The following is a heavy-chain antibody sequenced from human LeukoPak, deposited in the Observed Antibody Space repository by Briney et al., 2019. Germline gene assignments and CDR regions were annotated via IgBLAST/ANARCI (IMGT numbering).Heavy chain of an antibody. D-gene: IGHD3-16*01. CDR3: ATSSVWGGAFNI. Sequence: GGSLRLSCAASGFTFSIYWMYWVRQAPGKGLMWVSRCDSDGSGTTYVDSVKGRFTVSRDNAKSTLYLQMSSLRAEGTAVYYCATSSVWGGAFNIWGQGTMVTVSS. CDR2: CDSDGSGT. V-gene: IGHV3-74*01. CDR1: GFTFSIYW. J-gene: IGHJ3*02.